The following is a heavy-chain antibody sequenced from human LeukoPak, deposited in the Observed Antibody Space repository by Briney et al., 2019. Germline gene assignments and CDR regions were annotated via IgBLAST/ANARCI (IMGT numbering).Heavy chain of an antibody. CDR1: GYSISSGYY. CDR2: IYHSGST. J-gene: IGHJ4*02. D-gene: IGHD6-19*01. Sequence: SETLSLTCAVSGYSISSGYYWGWIRQPPGKGLEWIGSIYHSGSTYYNPSLKSRVTISVDTSKNQFSLKLSSVTAADTAEYYCARVAAVAGADYWGQGTLVTVSS. CDR3: ARVAAVAGADY. V-gene: IGHV4-38-2*01.